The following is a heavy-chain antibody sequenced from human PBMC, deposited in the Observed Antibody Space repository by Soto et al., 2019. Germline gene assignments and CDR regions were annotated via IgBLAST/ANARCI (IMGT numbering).Heavy chain of an antibody. CDR1: GYTFTSYP. D-gene: IGHD2-15*01. CDR2: INAGNGGT. V-gene: IGHV1-3*01. Sequence: ASVKVSCKASGYTFTSYPMNWLRQAPGQRPEWMGWINAGNGGTKYSQKFQGRVSITRDTSASTAYMQLSRLRSEDTAVYYCATDRGGYCSGGSCSEAWFDPWGQGTQVTVSS. J-gene: IGHJ5*02. CDR3: ATDRGGYCSGGSCSEAWFDP.